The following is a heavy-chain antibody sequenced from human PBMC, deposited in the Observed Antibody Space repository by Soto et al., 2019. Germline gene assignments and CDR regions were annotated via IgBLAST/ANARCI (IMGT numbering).Heavy chain of an antibody. J-gene: IGHJ3*02. CDR3: ARGGGVGVAGSAAFDM. Sequence: QLHLVQSGAVVKKPGASVTVSCSASGYPVTAYYMHWVRQAPGRGLEWMGGINPATGAAKYTQTFQGRVTTTRDTSTSTVFMELGGLTSEDTAVFYRARGGGVGVAGSAAFDMWGQGTLVTVSS. CDR2: INPATGAA. CDR1: GYPVTAYY. D-gene: IGHD3-3*01. V-gene: IGHV1-2*02.